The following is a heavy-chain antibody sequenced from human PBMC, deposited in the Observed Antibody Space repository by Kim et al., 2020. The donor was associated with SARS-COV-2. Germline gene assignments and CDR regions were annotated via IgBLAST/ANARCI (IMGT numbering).Heavy chain of an antibody. CDR2: IYYSGST. CDR1: GGSISSSSYY. CDR3: ARLSGYGPYYYYGMDV. J-gene: IGHJ6*02. Sequence: SETLSLTCTVSGGSISSSSYYWGWIRQPPGKGLEWIGSIYYSGSTYYNPSLKSRVTISVDTSKNQFSLKLSSVTAADTAVYYCARLSGYGPYYYYGMDVWGQGTTVTVSS. D-gene: IGHD5-18*01. V-gene: IGHV4-39*01.